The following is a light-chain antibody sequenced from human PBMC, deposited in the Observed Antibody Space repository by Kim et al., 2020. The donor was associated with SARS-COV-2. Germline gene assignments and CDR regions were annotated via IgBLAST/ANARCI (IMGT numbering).Light chain of an antibody. CDR2: LNSDGSH. J-gene: IGLJ3*02. V-gene: IGLV4-69*01. CDR3: QTWDTGIEV. Sequence: QPVLTQSPSASASLGASVKLTCTLSSGHSRNAIAWHQQQPERGPRYLMKLNSDGSHTKGDRIPDRFSGSSSGAERYLTISSRQSEDEADYYCQTWDTGIEVFGGGTQLTVL. CDR1: SGHSRNA.